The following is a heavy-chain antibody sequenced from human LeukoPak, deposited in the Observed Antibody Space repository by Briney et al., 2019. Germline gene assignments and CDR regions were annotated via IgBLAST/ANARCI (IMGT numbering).Heavy chain of an antibody. CDR1: GGSFSGYY. Sequence: SETLSLTCAVYGGSFSGYYWSWIRQPPGKGLEWIGEINHSGSTNYNPSLKSRVTISVDTSKNQFSLKLSSVTAADTAVYYCARGSRYYGSGSHRNWFDPWGQGTLVTVSS. D-gene: IGHD3-10*01. CDR3: ARGSRYYGSGSHRNWFDP. V-gene: IGHV4-34*01. J-gene: IGHJ5*02. CDR2: INHSGST.